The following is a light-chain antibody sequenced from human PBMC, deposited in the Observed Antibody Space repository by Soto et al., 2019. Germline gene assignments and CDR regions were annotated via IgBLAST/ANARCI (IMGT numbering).Light chain of an antibody. CDR3: QXXNNWPPWT. V-gene: IGKV3-15*01. Sequence: EIVMTQSPATLSVSPGERATLSCRASQSVXXXXAWYQQKPGQAPRLLMYGASTRATGIPDRFSGSGSGTXFXXXXXXXXXXDFAVYYCQXXNNWPPWTFGQGTKVEIK. CDR2: GAS. J-gene: IGKJ1*01. CDR1: QSVXXX.